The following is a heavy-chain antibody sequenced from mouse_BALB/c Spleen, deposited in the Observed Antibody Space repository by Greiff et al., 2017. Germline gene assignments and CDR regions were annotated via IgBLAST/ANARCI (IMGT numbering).Heavy chain of an antibody. V-gene: IGHV5-6-5*01. D-gene: IGHD2-4*01. Sequence: EVQLVESGGGLVKPGGSLKLSCAASGFTFSSYAMSWVRQTPEKRLEWVASISSGGSTYYPDSVKGRFTISRDNARNILYLQMSSLRSEDTAMYYCANFLYDYGAYWGQGTLVTVSA. CDR2: ISSGGST. J-gene: IGHJ3*01. CDR3: ANFLYDYGAY. CDR1: GFTFSSYA.